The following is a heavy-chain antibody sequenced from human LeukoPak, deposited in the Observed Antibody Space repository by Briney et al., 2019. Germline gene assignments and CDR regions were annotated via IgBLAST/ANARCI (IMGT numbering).Heavy chain of an antibody. Sequence: PGGSLRLSCVGSGFTFSRYWMSWVRQAPGKGLEWVANIDQDGSHEYYLDSVKGRFTISRDNARNSLYLQMNSLRAEDTAVYYCATAYTDATDYFDYWGQGTLVTVSS. V-gene: IGHV3-7*01. D-gene: IGHD1-14*01. CDR3: ATAYTDATDYFDY. J-gene: IGHJ4*02. CDR1: GFTFSRYW. CDR2: IDQDGSHE.